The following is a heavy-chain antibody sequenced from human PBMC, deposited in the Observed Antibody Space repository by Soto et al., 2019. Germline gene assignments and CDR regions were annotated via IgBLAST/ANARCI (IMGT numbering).Heavy chain of an antibody. J-gene: IGHJ6*04. CDR1: GYTFTSYA. CDR3: ARGLGCMAAEELDYYYYGMDV. CDR2: INAGNGNT. V-gene: IGHV1-3*01. D-gene: IGHD6-13*01. Sequence: GASVKVSCKASGYTFTSYATHWVRQAPGQRLEWMGWINAGNGNTKYSQKFQGRVTITRDTSASTAYMELSSLRSEDTAVYYCARGLGCMAAEELDYYYYGMDVWGKGTTVTVSS.